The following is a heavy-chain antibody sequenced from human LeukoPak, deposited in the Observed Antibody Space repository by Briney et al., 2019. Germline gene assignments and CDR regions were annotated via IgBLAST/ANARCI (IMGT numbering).Heavy chain of an antibody. CDR3: ARIVWSQLFDY. J-gene: IGHJ4*02. D-gene: IGHD3-9*01. CDR2: IKQDGGEK. V-gene: IGHV3-7*01. Sequence: PGGSLRLSCAASGFTFSSYWMSWVRQAPGKGLEWVANIKQDGGEKYYVDSVKGRFTISRDNAKNSLYLEMNSLRAEDTAVYYCARIVWSQLFDYWGQGTLVTVSS. CDR1: GFTFSSYW.